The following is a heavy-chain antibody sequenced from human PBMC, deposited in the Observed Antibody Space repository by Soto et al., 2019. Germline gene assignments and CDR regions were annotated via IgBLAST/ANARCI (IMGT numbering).Heavy chain of an antibody. J-gene: IGHJ4*02. V-gene: IGHV4-39*01. CDR1: GGSISSSSYY. CDR3: ARRAWDYDSSGYFDY. CDR2: IYYSGST. Sequence: SETLSLTCTVSGGSISSSSYYWGWIRQPPGKGLEWIGSIYYSGSTYYNPSLKSRVTISVDTSKNQFSLELSSVTAADTAVYYCARRAWDYDSSGYFDYWGQGTLVTVSS. D-gene: IGHD3-22*01.